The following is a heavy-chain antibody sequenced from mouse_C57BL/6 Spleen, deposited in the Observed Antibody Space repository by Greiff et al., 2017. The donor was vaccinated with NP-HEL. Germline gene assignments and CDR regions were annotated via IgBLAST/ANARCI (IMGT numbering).Heavy chain of an antibody. CDR2: IDPANGNT. CDR3: ARSDIMDV. Sequence: VQLQQSVAELVRPGASVKLSCTASGFNIKNTSMHWVKQRPEQGLEWIGRIDPANGNTKYAPKFQGKATITADTSSNTAYLQLSSLTAEDTAIYYCARSDIMDVWGTGTTVTVSS. J-gene: IGHJ1*03. V-gene: IGHV14-3*01. D-gene: IGHD1-1*01. CDR1: GFNIKNTS.